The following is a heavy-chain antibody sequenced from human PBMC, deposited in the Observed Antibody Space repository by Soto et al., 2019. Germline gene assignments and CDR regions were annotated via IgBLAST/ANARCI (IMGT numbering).Heavy chain of an antibody. J-gene: IGHJ6*02. CDR2: FDPEDGET. CDR3: ARDQSMFGELYYYGMDV. Sequence: ASVKVSCKVSGYTLTELSMHWVRQAPGKGLEWMGGFDPEDGETIYAQKFQGRVTMTEDTSTDTAYMELSSLRSEDTAVYYCARDQSMFGELYYYGMDVWGQGTTVTVSS. CDR1: GYTLTELS. D-gene: IGHD3-10*02. V-gene: IGHV1-24*01.